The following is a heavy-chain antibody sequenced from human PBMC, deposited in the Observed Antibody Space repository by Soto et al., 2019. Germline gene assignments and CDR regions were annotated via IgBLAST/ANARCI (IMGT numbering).Heavy chain of an antibody. V-gene: IGHV3-13*01. D-gene: IGHD1-1*01. CDR3: ARGPSRQLERDYYMDV. CDR1: GFTFSSYD. CDR2: IGTAGDT. Sequence: GGSLRLSCAASGFTFSSYDMHWVRQATGKGLEWVSAIGTAGDTYYPGSVKGRFTISRENAKNSLYLQMNSLRAGDTAVYYCARGPSRQLERDYYMDVWGKGTTVTVSS. J-gene: IGHJ6*03.